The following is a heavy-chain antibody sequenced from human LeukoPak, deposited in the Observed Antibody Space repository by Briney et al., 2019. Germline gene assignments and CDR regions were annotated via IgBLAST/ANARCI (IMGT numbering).Heavy chain of an antibody. V-gene: IGHV3-30*02. J-gene: IGHJ4*02. CDR3: AKDRPFYGSGSYTFDY. Sequence: AGGSLRLSCAASGFTFSSYGMHWVRQAPGKGLEWVAFIRYDGSNKYYADSVKGRFTISRDNSKNTLYLQMNSLRAEDTAVYYCAKDRPFYGSGSYTFDYWGQGTLVTVSS. CDR2: IRYDGSNK. D-gene: IGHD3-10*01. CDR1: GFTFSSYG.